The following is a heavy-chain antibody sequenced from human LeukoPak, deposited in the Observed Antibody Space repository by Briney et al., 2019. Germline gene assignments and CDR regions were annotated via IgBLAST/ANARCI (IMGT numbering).Heavy chain of an antibody. CDR1: GGSISSSSHY. CDR3: ARDNRDAGTAFDY. D-gene: IGHD1-1*01. J-gene: IGHJ4*02. Sequence: SETLSLTCTVSGGSISSSSHYWGWIRQPPGKGLEWIGSIYYSGSTYYNPSLKSRVTISVDTSKNQFSLKLSSVTAADTAVYYCARDNRDAGTAFDYWGQGTLVTVSS. CDR2: IYYSGST. V-gene: IGHV4-39*07.